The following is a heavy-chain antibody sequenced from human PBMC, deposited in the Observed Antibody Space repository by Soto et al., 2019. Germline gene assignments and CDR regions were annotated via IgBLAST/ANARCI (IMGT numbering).Heavy chain of an antibody. V-gene: IGHV1-8*01. J-gene: IGHJ6*02. Sequence: ASVKVSCKTSGYTFASYDINWVREAPGQGLEWVGWMNTNSDDTRSAQKFRGRLTLTRDKSMRAVYMKLSNLRPDDTAVYYCAREWSAAGHFYGMDVWGQGTTVTVSS. D-gene: IGHD6-13*01. CDR3: AREWSAAGHFYGMDV. CDR1: GYTFASYD. CDR2: MNTNSDDT.